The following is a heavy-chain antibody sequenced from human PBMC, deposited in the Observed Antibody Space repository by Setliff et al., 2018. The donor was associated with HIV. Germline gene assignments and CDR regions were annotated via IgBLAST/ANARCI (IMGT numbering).Heavy chain of an antibody. J-gene: IGHJ6*02. Sequence: ASVKVSCKASGYTLTSYGISWVRQAPGQGLEWMGWISAYNGNTNYAQKLQGRVTMTTDTSTSTAYMELRSLRSDDTAVYYWARDREYGSGRTDYYYYYGMDVWGQGTTVTVSS. CDR1: GYTLTSYG. CDR2: ISAYNGNT. CDR3: ARDREYGSGRTDYYYYYGMDV. V-gene: IGHV1-18*01. D-gene: IGHD3-10*01.